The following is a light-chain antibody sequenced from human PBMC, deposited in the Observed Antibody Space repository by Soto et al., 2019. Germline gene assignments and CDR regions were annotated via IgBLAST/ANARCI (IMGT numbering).Light chain of an antibody. CDR3: QSYDSSLSGNVV. CDR2: GNS. J-gene: IGLJ2*01. Sequence: QAVVTQPPSVSGAPGQRVTISCTGSSSNIGAGYDVHWYQQLPGTAPKLLIYGNSNRPSGVPDRFSGSKSGTSASLAITGLQAEAEADYYCQSYDSSLSGNVVFGGGTKLTVL. V-gene: IGLV1-40*01. CDR1: SSNIGAGYD.